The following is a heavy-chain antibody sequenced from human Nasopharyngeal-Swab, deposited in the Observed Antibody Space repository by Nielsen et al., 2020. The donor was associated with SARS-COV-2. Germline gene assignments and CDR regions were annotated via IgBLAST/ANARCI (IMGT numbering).Heavy chain of an antibody. J-gene: IGHJ6*02. CDR3: ARYCSSTSCSLGMDV. CDR2: INHSGST. V-gene: IGHV4-34*01. CDR1: GGSFSGFY. Sequence: SETLSLTCAVYGGSFSGFYWNWIRQPPGRGLEWIGEINHSGSTNYNPSLKSRVTISVDTSKNQFSLKLSSVTAADTAVYYCARYCSSTSCSLGMDVWGQGTTVTVSS. D-gene: IGHD2-2*01.